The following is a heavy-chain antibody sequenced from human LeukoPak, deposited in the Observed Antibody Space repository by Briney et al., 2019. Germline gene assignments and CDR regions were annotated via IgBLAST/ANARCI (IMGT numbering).Heavy chain of an antibody. J-gene: IGHJ5*02. CDR2: IYYSGST. CDR3: ARAPVRWRSCSGGSCYLGWFDP. D-gene: IGHD2-15*01. CDR1: GGSISSGGYY. Sequence: PSETLSLTCTVSGGSISSGGYYWSWIRQHPGKGLEWIGYIYYSGSTYYNPSLKSRVTISVDTSKNQFSLKLSSVTAADTAVYYCARAPVRWRSCSGGSCYLGWFDPWGQGTLVTVSS. V-gene: IGHV4-31*03.